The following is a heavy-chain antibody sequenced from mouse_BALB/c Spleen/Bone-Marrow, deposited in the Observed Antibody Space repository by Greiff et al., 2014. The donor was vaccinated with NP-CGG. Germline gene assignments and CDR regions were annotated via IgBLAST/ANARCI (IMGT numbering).Heavy chain of an antibody. CDR2: IYPGDGSS. J-gene: IGHJ3*01. V-gene: IGHV1S33*01. Sequence: LQQSGPELVKPGALVKISCKASGYTFTSYDINWVKQRPGQGLEWIGWIYPGDGSSKYNEKFKGKATLTADKSSSTAYMQLSSLTFENSAVYFCACSGDRSGYGFAYWGQGTLVTVSA. CDR1: GYTFTSYD. CDR3: ACSGDRSGYGFAY. D-gene: IGHD3-2*01.